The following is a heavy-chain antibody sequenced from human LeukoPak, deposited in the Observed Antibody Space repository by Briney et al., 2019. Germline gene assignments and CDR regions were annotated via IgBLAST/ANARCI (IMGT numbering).Heavy chain of an antibody. J-gene: IGHJ4*02. CDR1: GFTFDDYA. Sequence: GGSLRLSCAASGFTFDDYAMHWVRQAPGKGLEWVSGISWNSGSIGYADSVRGRFTISRDNAKNSLYLQMNSLRAEDTALYYCAKDSSAAAGTGFDYWGQGTLVTVSS. D-gene: IGHD6-13*01. CDR2: ISWNSGSI. V-gene: IGHV3-9*01. CDR3: AKDSSAAAGTGFDY.